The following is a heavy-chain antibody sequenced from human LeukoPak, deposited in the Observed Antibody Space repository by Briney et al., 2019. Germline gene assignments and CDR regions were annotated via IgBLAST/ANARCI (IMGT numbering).Heavy chain of an antibody. CDR1: GFTLSSYG. CDR2: ISYDGSNK. Sequence: GGSLRLSCAAAGFTLSSYGMHWVRQAPGKGLEWVAVISYDGSNKYYADSVKGRFTISRDNSKNTLYLQMNSLRAEDTAVYYCAKYLVDIVVVPAAIADYWGQGTLVTVSS. CDR3: AKYLVDIVVVPAAIADY. J-gene: IGHJ4*02. V-gene: IGHV3-30*18. D-gene: IGHD2-2*02.